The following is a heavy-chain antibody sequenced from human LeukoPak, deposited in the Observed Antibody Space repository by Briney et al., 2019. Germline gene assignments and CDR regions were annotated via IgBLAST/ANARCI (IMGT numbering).Heavy chain of an antibody. J-gene: IGHJ4*02. CDR3: ARAPHFFDTSGSRYYFDY. V-gene: IGHV4-39*07. CDR2: IYYSGNT. D-gene: IGHD3-22*01. CDR1: GGSISSGSYY. Sequence: SETLSLTCTVSGGSISSGSYYWSWIRQPAGKGLEWIGSIYYSGNTYYSPSLMSRVTISVDTSKNQFSLNLSSVTAADTAVYFCARAPHFFDTSGSRYYFDYWGQGALVTVSS.